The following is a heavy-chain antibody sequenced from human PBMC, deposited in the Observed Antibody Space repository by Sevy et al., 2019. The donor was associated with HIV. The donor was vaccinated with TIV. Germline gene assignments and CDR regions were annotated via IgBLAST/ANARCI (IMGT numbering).Heavy chain of an antibody. Sequence: GGCLRLSCAASEFTFSSYAMHWVRQAPGKGLEWVAVISYDGSNKYYAGSVKGRFTISRDNSKNTLYLQMNSLRAEDTAVYYCARGGWEAVAGIVDYWGRGTLVTVSS. J-gene: IGHJ4*02. V-gene: IGHV3-30-3*01. D-gene: IGHD6-19*01. CDR1: EFTFSSYA. CDR2: ISYDGSNK. CDR3: ARGGWEAVAGIVDY.